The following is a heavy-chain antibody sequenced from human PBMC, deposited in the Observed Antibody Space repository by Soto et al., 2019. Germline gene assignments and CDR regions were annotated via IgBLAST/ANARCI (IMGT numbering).Heavy chain of an antibody. D-gene: IGHD2-2*02. CDR3: AREYTACPPAYGLDV. J-gene: IGHJ6*02. CDR2: ISSRSDI. V-gene: IGHV3-21*01. CDR1: GFTFSTYS. Sequence: GGSLRLSCVGSGFTFSTYSINWVRQAPGKGLEWVSSISSRSDIYYADSVKGRFTISRDNAKNSVSLQMNSLRAEDTAVYYRAREYTACPPAYGLDVWGQGTTVTVSS.